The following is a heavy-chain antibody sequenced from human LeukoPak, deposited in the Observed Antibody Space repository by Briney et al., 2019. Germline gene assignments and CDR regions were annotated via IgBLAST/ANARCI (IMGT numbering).Heavy chain of an antibody. CDR1: GGSFSGYY. CDR2: INHTGST. CDR3: AKDLFGVSGAGRRRHCSGGSCSVGY. V-gene: IGHV4-34*01. J-gene: IGHJ4*02. D-gene: IGHD2-15*01. Sequence: PSETLSLTCAVYGGSFSGYYRSWIRQPPGKGLEWIGEINHTGSTSYNPSLKSRVTISVDTSKNQFSLKLNSVTAADTAVYYCAKDLFGVSGAGRRRHCSGGSCSVGYWGQGTLVTVSS.